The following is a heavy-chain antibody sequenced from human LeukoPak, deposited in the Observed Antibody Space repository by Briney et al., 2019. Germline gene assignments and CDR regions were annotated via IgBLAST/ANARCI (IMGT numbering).Heavy chain of an antibody. CDR1: GGSFSGYY. CDR3: ARDGYNSGY. V-gene: IGHV4-34*01. Sequence: PSETLSLTCAVYGGSFSGYYWTWIRQPPGKGLEWIGSIYYSGSTYYNPSLKSRVTISVDTSKNQFSLKLSSVTAADTAVYYCARDGYNSGYWGQGTLVTVSS. CDR2: IYYSGST. D-gene: IGHD5-24*01. J-gene: IGHJ4*02.